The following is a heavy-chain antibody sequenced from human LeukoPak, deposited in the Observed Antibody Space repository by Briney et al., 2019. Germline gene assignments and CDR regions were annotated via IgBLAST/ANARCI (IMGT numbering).Heavy chain of an antibody. Sequence: SETLSLTRAVYNGSFSGYYWSWIRQSPGKGLEWIGEINHTGRTNYNPALKSRVIISVDTFKNQFSLKLKSVIAADTAIYFCARGSSTAYVWGQGTLVAVSS. CDR1: NGSFSGYY. D-gene: IGHD6-13*01. V-gene: IGHV4-34*01. J-gene: IGHJ4*02. CDR2: INHTGRT. CDR3: ARGSSTAYV.